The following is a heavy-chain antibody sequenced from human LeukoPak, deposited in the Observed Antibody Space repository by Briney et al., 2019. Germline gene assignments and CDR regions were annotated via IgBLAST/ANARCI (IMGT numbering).Heavy chain of an antibody. CDR2: ISSGGGST. V-gene: IGHV3-23*01. CDR1: GFTFSSYA. J-gene: IGHJ4*02. CDR3: ATGSYRRYYFDY. Sequence: GGSLRLSCAASGFTFSSYAMSWVRQAPGKGLEWVSNISSGGGSTYYADSVKGRFTISRDNSKNTLYLQMNSLTAEDTAVYYCATGSYRRYYFDYWGQGTLVTVSS. D-gene: IGHD3-16*02.